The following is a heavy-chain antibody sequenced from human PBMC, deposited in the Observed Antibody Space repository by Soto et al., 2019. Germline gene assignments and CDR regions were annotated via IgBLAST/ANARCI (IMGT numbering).Heavy chain of an antibody. CDR3: ARGWDGYTD. Sequence: EVQLVESGGGLVQPAGSLRLSCAASGFSFHNYWMHWVRQAPGKGLVWVSRINSDGSGTSYADSVTGRFTISRDNAKKTPYLQMNSLRGEDTAVYYCARGWDGYTDWGQGTVVTVSS. J-gene: IGHJ4*02. CDR1: GFSFHNYW. D-gene: IGHD5-12*01. CDR2: INSDGSGT. V-gene: IGHV3-74*01.